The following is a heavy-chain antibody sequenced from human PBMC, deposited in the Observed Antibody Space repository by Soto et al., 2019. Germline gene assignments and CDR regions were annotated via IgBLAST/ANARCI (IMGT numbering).Heavy chain of an antibody. CDR1: GGTSSSYA. D-gene: IGHD6-19*01. J-gene: IGHJ4*02. V-gene: IGHV1-69*13. Sequence: GASVKVSCKASGGTSSSYAISWVRQAPGQGLEWMGGIIPIFGTANYAQKFQGRVTITADESTSTAYMELSSLRSEDTAVYYCARDSFPYSSGWYHYWGQGTLVTVSS. CDR2: IIPIFGTA. CDR3: ARDSFPYSSGWYHY.